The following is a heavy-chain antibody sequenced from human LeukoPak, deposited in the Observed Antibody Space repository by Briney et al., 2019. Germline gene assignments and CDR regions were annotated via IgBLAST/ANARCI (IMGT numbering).Heavy chain of an antibody. V-gene: IGHV1-69*05. D-gene: IGHD2-15*01. J-gene: IGHJ4*02. CDR3: ARDMACSGGSCYVGFDY. CDR2: IIPIFGTA. CDR1: GGTFSSYA. Sequence: SVKVSCKASGGTFSSYAISWVRQAPGQGLEWMGRIIPIFGTANYAQKFQGRVTITTDESTSTAYMELSSLRSEGTAVYYCARDMACSGGSCYVGFDYWGQGTLVTVSS.